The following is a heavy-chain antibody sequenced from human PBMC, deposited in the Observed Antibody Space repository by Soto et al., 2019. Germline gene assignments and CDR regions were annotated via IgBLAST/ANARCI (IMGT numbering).Heavy chain of an antibody. CDR1: GFTFSSYA. D-gene: IGHD5-18*01. CDR2: ISYDGSNK. Sequence: QVQLVESGGGVVQPGRSLRLSCAASGFTFSSYAMDWVRQAPGKGLECVAIISYDGSNKYYADSVKGRFTVSRDNSKNTFYLQINSLRAEDTAVYYCARVPWIERAYLDHWGQGTLVTVSS. CDR3: ARVPWIERAYLDH. V-gene: IGHV3-30-3*01. J-gene: IGHJ4*02.